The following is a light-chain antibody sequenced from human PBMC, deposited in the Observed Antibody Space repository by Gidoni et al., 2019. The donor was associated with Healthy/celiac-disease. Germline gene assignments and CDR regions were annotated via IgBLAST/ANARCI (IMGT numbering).Light chain of an antibody. V-gene: IGKV1-27*01. CDR3: QKYNSAPLT. J-gene: IGKJ4*01. CDR1: KGISNY. Sequence: DILITHSPSSLSASVGDRVTITCRASKGISNYLAWYQQKPEKVPKLLIYAASTLQSGVPSRFSGSGCGTDFTLTISSLQPEDVATYYWQKYNSAPLTFGGGTKVEIK. CDR2: AAS.